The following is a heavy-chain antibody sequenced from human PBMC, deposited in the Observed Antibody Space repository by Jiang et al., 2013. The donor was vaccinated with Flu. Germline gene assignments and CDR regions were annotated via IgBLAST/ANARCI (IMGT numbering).Heavy chain of an antibody. CDR1: GGSISSYY. J-gene: IGHJ5*02. V-gene: IGHV4-59*12. CDR2: IYYSGST. CDR3: ARDHIREDNWFDP. D-gene: IGHD2-21*01. Sequence: GSGLVKPSETLSLTCTVSGGSISSYYWSWIRQPPGKGLEWIGYIYYSGSTYYNPSLKSRVTISVDTSKNQFSLKLSSVTAADTAVYYCARDHIREDNWFDPWGQGTLVTVSS.